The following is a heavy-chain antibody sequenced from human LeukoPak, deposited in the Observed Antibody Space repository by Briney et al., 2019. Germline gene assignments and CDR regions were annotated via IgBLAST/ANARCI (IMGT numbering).Heavy chain of an antibody. Sequence: ASVKASCKASGYTFTGYYMHWVRQAPGQGLEWMGWINPNSGGANYAQKFRGRVTMTRDTSIITAYMELSRLRSDDTAVYFCARGYYDSSDYEYFQHWGQGTLVTVSS. CDR3: ARGYYDSSDYEYFQH. D-gene: IGHD3-22*01. CDR1: GYTFTGYY. V-gene: IGHV1-2*02. CDR2: INPNSGGA. J-gene: IGHJ1*01.